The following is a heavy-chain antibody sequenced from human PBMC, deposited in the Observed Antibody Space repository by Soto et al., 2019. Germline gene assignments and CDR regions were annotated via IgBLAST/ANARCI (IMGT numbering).Heavy chain of an antibody. J-gene: IGHJ4*02. Sequence: ASVKVSCKTSAYTFVDSFIHWVRQAPGQGLEWMGIISHSHHSTSYAPKFQDRLSVTRDPSSTTIYMELSRLRSEDTAVYYCAREWYSCGDGCPYYMDYWGQGTPVTVSS. CDR1: AYTFVDSF. V-gene: IGHV1-46*01. CDR2: ISHSHHST. CDR3: AREWYSCGDGCPYYMDY. D-gene: IGHD2-21*01.